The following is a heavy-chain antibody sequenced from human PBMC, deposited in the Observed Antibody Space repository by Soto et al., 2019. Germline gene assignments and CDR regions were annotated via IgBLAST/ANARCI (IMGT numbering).Heavy chain of an antibody. D-gene: IGHD2-2*01. V-gene: IGHV3-11*06. Sequence: QVQLVESGGGLVKPGGSPRLSCAASGFTFSDYYMSWIRQAPGKGLEWVSYISSSSSYTNYADSVKGRFTISRDNAKNSLYLQMNSLRAEDTAVYYCARGPYCSSTSCYRGWFDPWGQGTLVTVSS. CDR2: ISSSSSYT. J-gene: IGHJ5*02. CDR3: ARGPYCSSTSCYRGWFDP. CDR1: GFTFSDYY.